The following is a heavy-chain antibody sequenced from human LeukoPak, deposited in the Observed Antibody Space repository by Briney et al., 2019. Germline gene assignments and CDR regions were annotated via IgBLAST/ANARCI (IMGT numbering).Heavy chain of an antibody. D-gene: IGHD3-22*01. J-gene: IGHJ4*02. CDR1: GFTFSTHT. V-gene: IGHV3-21*01. CDR2: ISSTSVYI. Sequence: GGSLRLSCAASGFTFSTHTMNWVRQAPGKGLEWVSSISSTSVYIYYADSLKGRLIISRDNAKNSLYLQVNSLRAEDTAVYYCARDAGYYDSSGHYNLLDYWGQGTLVTVSS. CDR3: ARDAGYYDSSGHYNLLDY.